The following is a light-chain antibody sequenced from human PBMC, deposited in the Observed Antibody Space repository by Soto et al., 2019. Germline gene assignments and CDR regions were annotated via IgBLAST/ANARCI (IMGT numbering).Light chain of an antibody. CDR1: QSISSY. CDR3: QQSYSTPRAWT. J-gene: IGKJ1*01. Sequence: DIQMTQSPSSLSASVGDRVTTTCRASQSISSYLNWYQQKPGKAPKLLIYAASSLQSGVPSRFSGSGSGTDFTLTISSLQPEDFATYYCQQSYSTPRAWTFGQGTKVEIK. CDR2: AAS. V-gene: IGKV1-39*01.